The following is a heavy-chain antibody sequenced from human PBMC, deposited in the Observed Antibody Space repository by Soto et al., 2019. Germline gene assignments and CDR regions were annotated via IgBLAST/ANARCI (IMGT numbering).Heavy chain of an antibody. Sequence: QVQLVQSGAEVKKPGASVKVCGKASGYTFTSYGISWVRQAPGQGLEWMGWISAYNGNTNYAQKLQGRVTTTTDTSTSTAYIELRSLRSDDTAVYYCARDIPLIAARFLGSPTTRLGYWGQGTLVTVSS. CDR2: ISAYNGNT. J-gene: IGHJ4*02. CDR1: GYTFTSYG. V-gene: IGHV1-18*04. D-gene: IGHD6-6*01. CDR3: ARDIPLIAARFLGSPTTRLGY.